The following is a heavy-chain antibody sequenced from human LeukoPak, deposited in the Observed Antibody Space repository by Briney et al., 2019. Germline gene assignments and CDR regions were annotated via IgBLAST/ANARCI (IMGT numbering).Heavy chain of an antibody. D-gene: IGHD6-19*01. V-gene: IGHV3-53*01. J-gene: IGHJ4*02. Sequence: GGSLRLSCAASRFIVSSYYMSWVRQAPGKGLEWVSVILTAGTTSYADSVKGRFTISRDDSKNMVYLQMNGLRAEDTAVYFCAREGYASGWFRLWGQGTLVTVSS. CDR3: AREGYASGWFRL. CDR1: RFIVSSYY. CDR2: ILTAGTT.